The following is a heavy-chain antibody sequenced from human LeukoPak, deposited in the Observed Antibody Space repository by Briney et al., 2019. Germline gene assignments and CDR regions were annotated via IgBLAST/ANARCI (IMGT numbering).Heavy chain of an antibody. Sequence: GSLRLSCAASGFTFSSYAMYWVRQAPGKGLEWVAVISYDGSNKYYADSVKGRFTISRDNSKNTLYLQMNSLRAEDTAVYYCAKDLTYYYGSGSPYYYGMDVWGQGTTVTVSS. J-gene: IGHJ6*02. CDR1: GFTFSSYA. D-gene: IGHD3-10*01. CDR3: AKDLTYYYGSGSPYYYGMDV. CDR2: ISYDGSNK. V-gene: IGHV3-30*04.